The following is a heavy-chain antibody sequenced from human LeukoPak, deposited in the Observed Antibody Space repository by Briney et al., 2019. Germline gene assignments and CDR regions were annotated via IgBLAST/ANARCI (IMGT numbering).Heavy chain of an antibody. J-gene: IGHJ4*02. V-gene: IGHV4-59*08. CDR1: GASVTSHF. Sequence: SETLSLTCTVSGASVTSHFWSWIRQPPGKGLEWIGYIYYTGSTNYNPSLNSRVTISVDTFKNQFSLKLSSVTTADTAVYYCARLDGYICPDYWGQGSLVTVSS. CDR3: ARLDGYICPDY. D-gene: IGHD5-24*01. CDR2: IYYTGST.